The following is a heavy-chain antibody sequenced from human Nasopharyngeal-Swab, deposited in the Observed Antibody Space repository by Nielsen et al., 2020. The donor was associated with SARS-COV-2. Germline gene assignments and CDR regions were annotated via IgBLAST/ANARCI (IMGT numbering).Heavy chain of an antibody. CDR2: INHSGST. CDR3: ARGTYDGSGRYYKHGMDV. J-gene: IGHJ6*02. CDR1: GGSFSGYY. D-gene: IGHD3-10*01. Sequence: SETLSFTCVVYGGSFSGYYWSWIRQPPGKGLEWIGEINHSGSTNYNPSLKSRVTISVDTSKNQFSLKLSSVTAADTAVYYCARGTYDGSGRYYKHGMDVWGQGTTVTVSS. V-gene: IGHV4-34*01.